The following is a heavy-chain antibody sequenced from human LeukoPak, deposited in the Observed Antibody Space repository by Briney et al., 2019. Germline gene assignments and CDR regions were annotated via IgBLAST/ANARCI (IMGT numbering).Heavy chain of an antibody. CDR3: AREGYYYDSSGYSFTLDY. D-gene: IGHD3-22*01. J-gene: IGHJ4*02. V-gene: IGHV1-18*01. CDR2: ISAYNGNT. CDR1: GYTFTSYG. Sequence: GASVKVSCKASGYTFTSYGISWVRQAPGQGLEWMGWISAYNGNTNYAQKLQGRVTMTTDTSTSTAYMELRSLRSDDTAVYYCAREGYYYDSSGYSFTLDYWGQGTLVTVSS.